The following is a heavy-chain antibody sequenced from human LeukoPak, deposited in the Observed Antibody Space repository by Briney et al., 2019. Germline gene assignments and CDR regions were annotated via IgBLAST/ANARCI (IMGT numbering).Heavy chain of an antibody. V-gene: IGHV1-46*01. J-gene: IGHJ4*02. Sequence: ASVKVSCKASGYTFTSYDINWVRQATGQGLEWMGIINPSGGSTSYAQKFQGRVTMTRDTSTSTVYMELSSLRSEDTAVYYCARGADYEYVWGSSQWVYWGQGTLVTVSS. CDR3: ARGADYEYVWGSSQWVY. D-gene: IGHD3-16*01. CDR1: GYTFTSYD. CDR2: INPSGGST.